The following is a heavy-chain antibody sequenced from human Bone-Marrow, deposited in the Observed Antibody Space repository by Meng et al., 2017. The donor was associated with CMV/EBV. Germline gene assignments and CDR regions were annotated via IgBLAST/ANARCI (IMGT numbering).Heavy chain of an antibody. J-gene: IGHJ4*02. V-gene: IGHV1-18*01. CDR2: ISAYNGNT. D-gene: IGHD1-26*01. CDR3: ERAKVGELLYDY. CDR1: GYTFTSYW. Sequence: QVQLVQSGGEVKKPGASVKLSCEASGYTFTSYWISWVRQAPGQGLEWVGWISAYNGNTNEAQKLQGRVTMTTDTYTSTAYMELRSLRSDDTAVYYCERAKVGELLYDYWGQGTLVTVSS.